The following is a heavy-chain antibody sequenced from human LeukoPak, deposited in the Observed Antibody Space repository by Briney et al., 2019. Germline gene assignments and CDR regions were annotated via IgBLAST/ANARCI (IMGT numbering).Heavy chain of an antibody. V-gene: IGHV3-74*01. D-gene: IGHD3-3*01. CDR1: GFTFSDYW. CDR3: ARVGVGAYYFDY. J-gene: IGHJ4*02. Sequence: GGSLRLSCAASGFTFSDYWMHWVRQAPGKGLVWVSRINTDETRTNYADSVKGRFTISRDNAKNTLYLQMNSLRAEDTAVYYCARVGVGAYYFDYWGQGTLVTVSS. CDR2: INTDETRT.